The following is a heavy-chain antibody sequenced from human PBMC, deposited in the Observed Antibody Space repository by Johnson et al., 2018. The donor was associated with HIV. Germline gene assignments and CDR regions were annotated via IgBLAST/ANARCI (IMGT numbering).Heavy chain of an antibody. J-gene: IGHJ3*01. CDR3: ARAPHDAFDV. CDR2: ISSSGSTI. CDR1: GFIFSNYW. V-gene: IGHV3-11*01. Sequence: QVQVVESGGGLVQPGGSLRLSCAASGFIFSNYWMHWVRQVPGKGLVWVSYISSSGSTIYYADSVKGRFTISRDNAKNSLYLQMNSLRDEDTAVYYCARAPHDAFDVWGQGTMVTVSS.